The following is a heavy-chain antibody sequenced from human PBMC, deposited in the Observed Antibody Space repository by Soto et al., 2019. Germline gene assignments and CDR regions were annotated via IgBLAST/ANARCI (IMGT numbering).Heavy chain of an antibody. CDR2: ISAYNGNT. D-gene: IGHD3-16*01. Sequence: QVQLVQSGAEVKKPGASVKVSCKASGYTFTSYGISWVRQAPGQVLEWMGWISAYNGNTNYAQKLQGRVTITTDTSRSTASTDLRTLRSDDSAVYFCARDLGRRRRGEWFDPWGQGTLVTVSS. CDR3: ARDLGRRRRGEWFDP. J-gene: IGHJ5*02. V-gene: IGHV1-18*01. CDR1: GYTFTSYG.